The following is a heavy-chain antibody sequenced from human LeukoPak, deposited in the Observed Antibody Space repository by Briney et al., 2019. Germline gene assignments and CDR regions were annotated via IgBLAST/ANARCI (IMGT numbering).Heavy chain of an antibody. V-gene: IGHV1-46*01. CDR2: INPGGDNT. Sequence: ASVKVSCKASGYTFTSYGINWVRQATGQGLEWMGLINPGGDNTNYAQNFQGRVTMTRDASASTVYMELSSLRSEDTAIYYCARIRDGYNDAYDIWGQGTVVTVPS. D-gene: IGHD5-24*01. J-gene: IGHJ3*02. CDR1: GYTFTSYG. CDR3: ARIRDGYNDAYDI.